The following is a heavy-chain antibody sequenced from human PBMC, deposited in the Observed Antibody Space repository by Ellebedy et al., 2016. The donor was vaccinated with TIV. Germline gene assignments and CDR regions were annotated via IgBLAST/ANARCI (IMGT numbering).Heavy chain of an antibody. CDR3: ATARGDHGAFEI. CDR1: GFSISDSY. V-gene: IGHV3-11*01. J-gene: IGHJ3*02. Sequence: GESLKISCAVSGFSISDSYMGWIRQAPGKGLEWISYISSGGSVIYYADSVRGRFTISRDNTKNSLYLQMNSLRGEDTAVYYCATARGDHGAFEIWGQGTMVTVSS. CDR2: ISSGGSVI. D-gene: IGHD2-8*01.